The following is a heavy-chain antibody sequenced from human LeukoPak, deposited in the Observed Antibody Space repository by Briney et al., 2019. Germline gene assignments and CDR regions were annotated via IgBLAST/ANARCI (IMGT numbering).Heavy chain of an antibody. V-gene: IGHV3-7*01. J-gene: IGHJ6*03. D-gene: IGHD3-3*01. CDR2: INQDGSEK. Sequence: PGGSLRLSCAASGFTFSSYWMSWVRQAPGKGLEWVANINQDGSEKYYVDSVKGRFTISRDNAKNSLYLQMNSLRAEDTAVYYCASSRITIFGVVIGPPNYYYYMDVWGKGTTVTVSS. CDR3: ASSRITIFGVVIGPPNYYYYMDV. CDR1: GFTFSSYW.